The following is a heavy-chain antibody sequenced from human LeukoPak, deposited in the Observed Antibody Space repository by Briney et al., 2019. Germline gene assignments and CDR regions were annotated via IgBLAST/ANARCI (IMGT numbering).Heavy chain of an antibody. V-gene: IGHV3-48*03. Sequence: GGSLRLSCAASGFTFSSYGMNWVRQAPGKGLEWVSYISSSGSTIYYADSVKGRFTTSRDNAKNSLYLQMNSLRAEDTAVYYCARDGMAAAGPKGDYWGQGTLVTVSS. CDR2: ISSSGSTI. J-gene: IGHJ4*02. CDR1: GFTFSSYG. D-gene: IGHD6-13*01. CDR3: ARDGMAAAGPKGDY.